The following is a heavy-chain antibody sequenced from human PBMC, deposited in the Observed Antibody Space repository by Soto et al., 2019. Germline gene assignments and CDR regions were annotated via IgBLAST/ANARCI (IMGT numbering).Heavy chain of an antibody. J-gene: IGHJ4*02. CDR3: AKGRGGSGSLTPRVDF. Sequence: EVQLLESGGGLEQPGGSLSLSCAASGFPFNNYALTWVRQAQGMGLDWVSAFSGGGDTTSYAASVKGRFTVSRDGSKNTLYLQMSSLRAEDTALYYCAKGRGGSGSLTPRVDFWGQGTLVTVSS. V-gene: IGHV3-23*01. CDR2: FSGGGDTT. CDR1: GFPFNNYA. D-gene: IGHD3-10*01.